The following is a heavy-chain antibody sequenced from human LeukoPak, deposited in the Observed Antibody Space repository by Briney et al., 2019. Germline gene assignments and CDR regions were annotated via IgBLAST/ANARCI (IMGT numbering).Heavy chain of an antibody. CDR3: AKGPSGYSDSSGFPAYFDY. CDR1: GFTFDDFA. D-gene: IGHD3-22*01. Sequence: PGGSLRLSCAASGFTFDDFAMYWVRQAPGKGLEWVSGISWNSGDIGYADSVRGRFAISRDNAKNSLYLQMNSLRPEDTALYYCAKGPSGYSDSSGFPAYFDYWGQGTLVTVSS. J-gene: IGHJ4*02. V-gene: IGHV3-9*01. CDR2: ISWNSGDI.